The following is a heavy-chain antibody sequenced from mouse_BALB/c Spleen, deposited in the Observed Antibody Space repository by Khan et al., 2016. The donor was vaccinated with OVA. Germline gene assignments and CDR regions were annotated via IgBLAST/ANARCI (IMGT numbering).Heavy chain of an antibody. V-gene: IGHV1-80*01. Sequence: VQLQQSGAELVRPGSSVKISCKASGYAFSSYWMNWVKQRPGQGLEWIGQIYPGDGDTNYNGKFKGKATLTADKSSSTAYMQLSSLTSEDSAVYFCASRFITTVVAEGYAMDYWGQGTSVTVSS. J-gene: IGHJ4*01. CDR2: IYPGDGDT. D-gene: IGHD1-1*01. CDR3: ASRFITTVVAEGYAMDY. CDR1: GYAFSSYW.